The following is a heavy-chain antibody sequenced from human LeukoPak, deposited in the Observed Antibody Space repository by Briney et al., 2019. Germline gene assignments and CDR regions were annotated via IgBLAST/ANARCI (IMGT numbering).Heavy chain of an antibody. D-gene: IGHD3-22*01. J-gene: IGHJ4*02. V-gene: IGHV1-18*01. CDR3: ARFDSSDSSGAFDY. CDR1: GYTFTSYG. CDR2: ISAYNGNT. Sequence: ASVKVSCKASGYTFTSYGISWVRQAPGQGLEWMGWISAYNGNTHYAQKLQGRVTMTRDTSTSTVYMELSSLRSEDTAVYYCARFDSSDSSGAFDYWGQGTLVTVSP.